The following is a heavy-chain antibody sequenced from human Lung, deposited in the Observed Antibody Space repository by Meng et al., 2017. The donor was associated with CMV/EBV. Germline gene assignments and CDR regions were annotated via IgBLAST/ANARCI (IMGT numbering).Heavy chain of an antibody. CDR2: INPNTGGT. V-gene: IGHV1-2*04. J-gene: IGHJ5*02. CDR3: ARGRYELIWGLFDP. D-gene: IGHD1-1*01. CDR1: GHTFTGYY. Sequence: QVQLLQPGVEVKKPGASGKVSCKASGHTFTGYYIHWVRQAPGQGLEWMGWINPNTGGTKYAQKFQGWVTLTRDTSISTAYMELSRLRSDDTAVYYCARGRYELIWGLFDPWGQGTLVTVFS.